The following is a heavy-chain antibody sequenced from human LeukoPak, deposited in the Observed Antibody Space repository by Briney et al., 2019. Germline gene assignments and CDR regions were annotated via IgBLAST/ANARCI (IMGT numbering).Heavy chain of an antibody. D-gene: IGHD2-8*02. CDR1: GLTFSKYA. V-gene: IGHV3-23*01. J-gene: IGHJ4*02. CDR3: AKDQGSGAFDY. Sequence: PGGSLGLSCATSGLTFSKYALSWVRQAPGKGLEWVSAISGNGGSTYYADSVKGRFTISRDNSKNILYLQMNSLRAEDTAVYYCAKDQGSGAFDYWGQGTLVTVSS. CDR2: ISGNGGST.